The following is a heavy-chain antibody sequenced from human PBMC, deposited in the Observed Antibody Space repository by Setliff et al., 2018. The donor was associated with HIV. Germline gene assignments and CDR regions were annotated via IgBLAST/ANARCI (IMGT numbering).Heavy chain of an antibody. CDR2: LDASGNT. V-gene: IGHV4-4*02. CDR3: ASQPLQIGGATA. CDR1: GSSINSPNW. Sequence: SETLSLTCAVSGSSINSPNWWTWVRQSPGKGREWIGELDASGNTNYNPSLQSRPTISVDKSGNQFFLKMNSITAADTAVYYCASQPLQIGGATAWGQGTMVTVSS. D-gene: IGHD5-12*01. J-gene: IGHJ5*02.